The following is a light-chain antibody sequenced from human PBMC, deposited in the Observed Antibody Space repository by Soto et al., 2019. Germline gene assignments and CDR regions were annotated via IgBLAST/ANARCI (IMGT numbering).Light chain of an antibody. Sequence: QSALTQPVSVSGSPGQSITISCTGTSRDVGSYNLVSWYQQHPGKAPKLMIYEVSKRPSGVSNRFSGSKSGNTASLTISGLQAEDEAAYYCCSYAGRSTPYVFGTGTKLTVL. CDR1: SRDVGSYNL. J-gene: IGLJ1*01. V-gene: IGLV2-23*02. CDR3: CSYAGRSTPYV. CDR2: EVS.